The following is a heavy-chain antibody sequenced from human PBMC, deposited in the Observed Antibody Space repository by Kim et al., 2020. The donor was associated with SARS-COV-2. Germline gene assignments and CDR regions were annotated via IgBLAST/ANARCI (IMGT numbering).Heavy chain of an antibody. Sequence: GESLKISCKGSGYSFTSYWISWVRQMPGKGLEWMGRIDPSDSYTNYSPSFQGHVTISADKSISTAYLQWSSLKASDTAMYYCARGRNYYGSGREDPEVYFDYWGQGTLVTVSS. J-gene: IGHJ4*02. CDR3: ARGRNYYGSGREDPEVYFDY. D-gene: IGHD3-10*01. CDR1: GYSFTSYW. V-gene: IGHV5-10-1*01. CDR2: IDPSDSYT.